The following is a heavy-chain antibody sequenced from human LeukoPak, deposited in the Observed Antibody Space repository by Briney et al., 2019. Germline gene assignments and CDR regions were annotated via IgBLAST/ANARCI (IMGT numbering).Heavy chain of an antibody. J-gene: IGHJ4*02. Sequence: ASVKVSCKASGYTFTHYYMHWVRQAPGQGLEWMGIINPSGGSPTYAQKFQGRVTMASDTSTRTVYMELSSLRSEDTAVYYCARRSGGDSRYFDNWGQGTLVTVSS. CDR1: GYTFTHYY. CDR3: ARRSGGDSRYFDN. D-gene: IGHD2-21*01. V-gene: IGHV1-46*01. CDR2: INPSGGSP.